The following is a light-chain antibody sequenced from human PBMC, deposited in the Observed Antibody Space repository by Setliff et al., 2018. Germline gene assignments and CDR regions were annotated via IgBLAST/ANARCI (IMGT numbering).Light chain of an antibody. J-gene: IGLJ1*01. V-gene: IGLV2-14*01. CDR2: DVT. CDR3: SSYKNTNKNV. Sequence: QSALTQPAAVSRSPGQSITISCTGTSSDVGGYDYVSWYQQNPGKATKLIIYDVTKRPSGVSSRFSGSKSGNTASLTISGLQAEDEADYFCSSYKNTNKNVFGTGTKVTVL. CDR1: SSDVGGYDY.